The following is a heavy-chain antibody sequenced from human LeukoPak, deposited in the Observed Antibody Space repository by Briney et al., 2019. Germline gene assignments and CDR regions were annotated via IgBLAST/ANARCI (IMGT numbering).Heavy chain of an antibody. V-gene: IGHV4-34*01. J-gene: IGHJ5*02. CDR1: GGSFSGYF. CDR3: ARHGVLRFLEWSQNWFDP. Sequence: SETLSLTCAVYGGSFSGYFWSWIRQPPGKGLEWIGEINHSGSTTYNPSLKSRVTISVDTSKNQFSLKLSSVTAADTAVYYCARHGVLRFLEWSQNWFDPWGQGTLVTVSS. CDR2: INHSGST. D-gene: IGHD3-3*01.